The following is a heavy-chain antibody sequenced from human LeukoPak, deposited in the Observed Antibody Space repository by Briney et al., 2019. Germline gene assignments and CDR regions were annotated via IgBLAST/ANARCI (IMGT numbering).Heavy chain of an antibody. J-gene: IGHJ4*02. Sequence: GGSLRLSCAASGFSFDDYAMHWVRQAPGKGLEWVSGISWNSGSIGYADSVKGRFTISRDNAKNSLYLQMDSLRAEDTALYYCAKDMTYYYGSGMFDYWGQGTLVTVSS. CDR3: AKDMTYYYGSGMFDY. CDR2: ISWNSGSI. D-gene: IGHD3-10*01. CDR1: GFSFDDYA. V-gene: IGHV3-9*01.